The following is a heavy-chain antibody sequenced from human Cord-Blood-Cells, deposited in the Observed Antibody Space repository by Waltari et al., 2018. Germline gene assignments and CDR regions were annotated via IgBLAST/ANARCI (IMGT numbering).Heavy chain of an antibody. V-gene: IGHV1-24*01. Sequence: QVQLVQSGAEVKKPGASVKVSCKVSGYTLTELSMHWVRQAPGKGLEWRGGFDPEEGETIYSQKFQGRVTMTADTSTDTAYMELSSLRSEDTAVYYCATTAWLDYWGQGTLVTVSS. J-gene: IGHJ4*02. CDR3: ATTAWLDY. D-gene: IGHD5-12*01. CDR2: FDPEEGET. CDR1: GYTLTELS.